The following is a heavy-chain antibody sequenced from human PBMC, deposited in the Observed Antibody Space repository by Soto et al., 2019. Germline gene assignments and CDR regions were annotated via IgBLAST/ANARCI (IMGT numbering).Heavy chain of an antibody. Sequence: GGSLRLSCAASGFTVSSNYMSWVRQAPGKGLEWVSVIYSGGSTYYADSVKGRVTITRDTSASTAYMELSSLRSEDTAVYYCARDAGSFDYWGQGTLVTVSS. J-gene: IGHJ4*02. CDR3: ARDAGSFDY. CDR1: GFTVSSNY. CDR2: IYSGGST. V-gene: IGHV3-66*01. D-gene: IGHD3-10*01.